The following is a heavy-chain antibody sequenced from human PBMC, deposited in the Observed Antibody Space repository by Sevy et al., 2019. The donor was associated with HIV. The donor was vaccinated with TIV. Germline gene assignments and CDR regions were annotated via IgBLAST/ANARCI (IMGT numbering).Heavy chain of an antibody. CDR2: IYPGDSDT. CDR3: ARRGVTTAYFDN. J-gene: IGHJ4*02. V-gene: IGHV5-51*01. CDR1: GYSFTTYW. Sequence: GESLKISCKGSGYSFTTYWIGWVRQMPGKGLEWMGIIYPGDSDTAYCPSFQGQVTISADKSISTAYVQWSTLKASDTAMYYCARRGVTTAYFDNWGQGTLVTVSS. D-gene: IGHD4-17*01.